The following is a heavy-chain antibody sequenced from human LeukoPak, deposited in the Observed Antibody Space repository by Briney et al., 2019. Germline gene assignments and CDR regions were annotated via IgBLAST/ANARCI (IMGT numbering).Heavy chain of an antibody. D-gene: IGHD3-10*01. CDR1: GYTFTSYD. CDR3: ARDWRPFSDYYGSGSYYKD. V-gene: IGHV1-46*01. Sequence: ASVKVSCKASGYTFTSYDINWVRQAPGQGLEWMGIINPSGGSTSYAQKFQGRVTMTRDTSTSTVYMELSSLRSEDTAVYYCARDWRPFSDYYGSGSYYKDWGQGTLVTVSS. J-gene: IGHJ4*02. CDR2: INPSGGST.